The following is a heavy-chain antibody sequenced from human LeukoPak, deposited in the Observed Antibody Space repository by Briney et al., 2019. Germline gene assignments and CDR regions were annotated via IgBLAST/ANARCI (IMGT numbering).Heavy chain of an antibody. CDR3: ARDASRAAAGPFDP. CDR2: IKQDGSEK. Sequence: PGGSLRLSCAASGFTFSSYWMSWVRQAPGKGLEWVANIKQDGSEKYYVDSVKGRFTISRDNAKNSLYLQMNSPRAEDMAVYYCARDASRAAAGPFDPWGQGTLVTVSS. J-gene: IGHJ5*02. CDR1: GFTFSSYW. V-gene: IGHV3-7*01. D-gene: IGHD6-13*01.